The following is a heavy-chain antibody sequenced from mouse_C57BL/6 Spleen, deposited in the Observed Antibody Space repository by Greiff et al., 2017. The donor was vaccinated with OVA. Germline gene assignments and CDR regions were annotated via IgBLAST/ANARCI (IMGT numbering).Heavy chain of an antibody. V-gene: IGHV2-5*01. CDR2: IWRGGST. CDR3: AKNRDTVGTFYAMDY. J-gene: IGHJ4*01. Sequence: QVQLKESGPGLVQPSQSLSITCTVSGFSLTSYGVHWVRQSPGKGLEWLGVIWRGGSTDYNAAFMSRLSITKDNSKSQVFFKMNSLQADDTAIYYCAKNRDTVGTFYAMDYWGQGTSVTVSS. D-gene: IGHD1-1*01. CDR1: GFSLTSYG.